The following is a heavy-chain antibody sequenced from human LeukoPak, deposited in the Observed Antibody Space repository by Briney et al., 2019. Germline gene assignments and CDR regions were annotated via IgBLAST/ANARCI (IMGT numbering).Heavy chain of an antibody. CDR1: GFTFSSYG. Sequence: PGRSLRLSCAASGFTFSSYGMHWVRQAPGKGLEWVAVISYDGSNKYYADSVKGRFTISRDNSKNTLYLQMNSLRAEDTAVYYCARVIGYCSGGSCFPFDYWGQGTLVTVSS. V-gene: IGHV3-30*03. CDR2: ISYDGSNK. D-gene: IGHD2-15*01. J-gene: IGHJ4*02. CDR3: ARVIGYCSGGSCFPFDY.